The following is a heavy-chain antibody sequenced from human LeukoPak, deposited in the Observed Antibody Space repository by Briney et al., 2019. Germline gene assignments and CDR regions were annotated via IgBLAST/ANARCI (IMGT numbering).Heavy chain of an antibody. J-gene: IGHJ6*02. V-gene: IGHV4-34*01. D-gene: IGHD1-20*01. CDR3: ARDRYNWNRPYYYGMDV. Sequence: PSETLSLTCAVYGGSFSGYYWSWIRQPPGKGLEWIGEISHSGSTNYNPSLKSRVTISVDTSKNQFSLKLSSVTAADTAVYYCARDRYNWNRPYYYGMDVWGQGTTVTVSS. CDR2: ISHSGST. CDR1: GGSFSGYY.